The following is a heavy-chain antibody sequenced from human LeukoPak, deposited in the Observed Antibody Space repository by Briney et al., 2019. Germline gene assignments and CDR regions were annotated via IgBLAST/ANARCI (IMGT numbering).Heavy chain of an antibody. D-gene: IGHD2-15*01. Sequence: SQTLSLTCAISGDSVSRDTAGWNWIRQSPSRGLEWLGRPYYNSKWYNDYAISVKSRVTINADTSRNQFSLHLNSVTPEDTAVYYCTRGAYCSGGTCRNWFDPWGQGTLVTVSS. CDR1: GDSVSRDTAG. V-gene: IGHV6-1*01. J-gene: IGHJ5*02. CDR3: TRGAYCSGGTCRNWFDP. CDR2: PYYNSKWYN.